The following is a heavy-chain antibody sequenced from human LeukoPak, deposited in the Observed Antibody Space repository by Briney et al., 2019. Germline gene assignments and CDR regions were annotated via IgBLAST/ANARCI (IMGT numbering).Heavy chain of an antibody. CDR1: GFTFSSYA. Sequence: PGGSLRLSCAASGFTFSSYAMTWVRQAPGKGLEWVSSIRGDGGGAVYTDSVKGRFTTSRDNSKNMLYLQMNSLRAEDTALYYCTKDPNGDYIGAFDPWGQGTLVTVSS. J-gene: IGHJ5*02. CDR2: IRGDGGGA. D-gene: IGHD4-17*01. CDR3: TKDPNGDYIGAFDP. V-gene: IGHV3-23*01.